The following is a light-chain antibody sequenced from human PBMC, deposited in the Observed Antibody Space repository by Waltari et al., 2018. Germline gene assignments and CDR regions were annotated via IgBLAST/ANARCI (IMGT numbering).Light chain of an antibody. V-gene: IGLV2-14*01. CDR1: STDIGGYNY. CDR2: EVN. J-gene: IGLJ1*01. CDR3: GSYTTSSRDYV. Sequence: QSALTQPASVSGSPGQSITISCTGTSTDIGGYNYVSWYQPYPGKAPKLMIYEVNNRPSEVSNRFSGSRSGNTASLTISGLQAEDGADYYCGSYTTSSRDYVFGTGTKVTVL.